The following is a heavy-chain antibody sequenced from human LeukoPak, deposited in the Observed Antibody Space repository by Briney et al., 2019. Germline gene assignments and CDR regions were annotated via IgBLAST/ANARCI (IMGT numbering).Heavy chain of an antibody. CDR2: INHSGST. CDR3: ARGRGGYSSGWYFDY. Sequence: PSETLSLTCAVYGGSFSGYYWSWIRQPPGKGLEWIGEINHSGSTNYNPSLKSRVTISVDTSKNQFSLKLSSVTAADTAVYYCARGRGGYSSGWYFDYWGQGTLVTVSS. CDR1: GGSFSGYY. D-gene: IGHD6-19*01. V-gene: IGHV4-34*01. J-gene: IGHJ4*02.